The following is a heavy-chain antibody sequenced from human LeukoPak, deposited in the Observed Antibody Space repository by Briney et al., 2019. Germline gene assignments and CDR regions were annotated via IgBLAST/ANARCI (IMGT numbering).Heavy chain of an antibody. Sequence: SGGSLRLSCAASGFTFSSYAMSWVRQAPGKGLEWVTAIIGSGGSTNYAASVKGRFTVSRDNSRNTLFLQMNSLRAEDTAVYYCAKVAYCGGDCYSFAYWGQGTLVTVSS. V-gene: IGHV3-23*01. CDR2: IIGSGGST. CDR3: AKVAYCGGDCYSFAY. CDR1: GFTFSSYA. J-gene: IGHJ4*02. D-gene: IGHD2-21*02.